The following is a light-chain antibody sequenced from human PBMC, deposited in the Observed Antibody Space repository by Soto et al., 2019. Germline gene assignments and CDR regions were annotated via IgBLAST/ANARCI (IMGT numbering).Light chain of an antibody. CDR3: QHYNSYSEA. CDR1: XXXXXW. V-gene: IGKV1-5*03. CDR2: KAS. J-gene: IGKJ1*01. Sequence: DIQMTQSPXXXXGSVGDXXXXXXRASXXXXXWLAWYQQKPGKAPKLLIYKASTLKSGVPSRFSGSGSGTEFTLTISSLQPDDFATYYCQHYNSYSEAFGQGTKVELK.